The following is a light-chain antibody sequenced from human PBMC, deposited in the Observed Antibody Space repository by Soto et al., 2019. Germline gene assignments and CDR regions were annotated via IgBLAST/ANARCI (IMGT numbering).Light chain of an antibody. CDR1: SSNIGAGYD. Sequence: QSVLTQPPSVSGAPGQRVTISCTGSSSNIGAGYDVHWYKQLPGTAPKLLIYDNNNRPSGVPDRFSGSKSDTSASLAITGLQAEDEADYYCQSFDTSLSGFLVFGGGTKVTVL. CDR2: DNN. V-gene: IGLV1-40*01. J-gene: IGLJ2*01. CDR3: QSFDTSLSGFLV.